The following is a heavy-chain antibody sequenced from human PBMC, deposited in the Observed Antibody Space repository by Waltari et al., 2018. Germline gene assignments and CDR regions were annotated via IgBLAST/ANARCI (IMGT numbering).Heavy chain of an antibody. CDR1: GGSINSTAFY. D-gene: IGHD3-9*01. CDR2: ANDRRTH. V-gene: IGHV4-39*01. Sequence: HLQLQESGPGLVKPSGTLSLTCSVSGGSINSTAFYWGWIRQPPGKGLEWIATANDRRTHYCNPSLRGRVTISVDTSKRQFSLKRTSVTAADTAVYYCATQSVLTSFGSAHPTWFDSWGQGTPVTVSS. J-gene: IGHJ5*01. CDR3: ATQSVLTSFGSAHPTWFDS.